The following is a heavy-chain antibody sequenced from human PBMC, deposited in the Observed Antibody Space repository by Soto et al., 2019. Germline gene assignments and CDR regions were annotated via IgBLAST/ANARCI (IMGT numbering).Heavy chain of an antibody. CDR3: ARDRGGNGYLDAFDI. Sequence: ASVKVSCKTSGYTFTVNHMHWVRQAPGQGLEWMGWINVSSGGTNYAEKFQGRVTMTRDTSISTAYMELSRLTSDDTAVYYCARDRGGNGYLDAFDIWGQGTLVTVSS. V-gene: IGHV1-2*02. D-gene: IGHD6-19*01. J-gene: IGHJ3*02. CDR2: INVSSGGT. CDR1: GYTFTVNH.